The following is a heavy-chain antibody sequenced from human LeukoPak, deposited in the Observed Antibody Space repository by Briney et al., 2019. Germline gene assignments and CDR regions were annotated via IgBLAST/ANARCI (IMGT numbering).Heavy chain of an antibody. CDR1: GYTLTELS. CDR2: FDPEDGET. D-gene: IGHD3-9*01. CDR3: ATDYDILTGYAN. J-gene: IGHJ4*02. V-gene: IGHV1-24*01. Sequence: ASVKVSCKVSGYTLTELSMHWVRQAPGKGLEWMGGFDPEDGETIYAQKFQGRVTMTEDTSTDTAYMELSSPRSEDTAVCYCATDYDILTGYANWGQGTLVTVSS.